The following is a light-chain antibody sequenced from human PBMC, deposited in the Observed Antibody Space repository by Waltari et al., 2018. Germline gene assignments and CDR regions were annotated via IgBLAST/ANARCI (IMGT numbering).Light chain of an antibody. CDR2: STS. CDR3: LLYYGGAVV. CDR1: TGAVTSGYY. Sequence: QTVVTQEPSLTVSPGGTVTLTCASSTGAVTSGYYPNWFQQKPGQAPRALIYSTSNKRSWTPARSSGSVLGGKAALTLSGVQPEDEAEYYCLLYYGGAVVFGGGTKLSVL. J-gene: IGLJ2*01. V-gene: IGLV7-43*01.